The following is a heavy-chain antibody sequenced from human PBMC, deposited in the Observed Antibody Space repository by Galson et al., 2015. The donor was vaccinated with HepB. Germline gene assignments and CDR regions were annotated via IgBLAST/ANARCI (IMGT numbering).Heavy chain of an antibody. CDR2: ISYDERTQ. J-gene: IGHJ6*02. CDR3: AREDRGDTVQVPAYYYGMDV. Sequence: SLRLSCAASGFTFRSYAMHWVRQAPGKGLEWVAVISYDERTQYYAGSVKGRFTISRDNSKNTLYLQMSSLRAEDTAVYYCAREDRGDTVQVPAYYYGMDVWGQGTTVIVSS. CDR1: GFTFRSYA. V-gene: IGHV3-30*04. D-gene: IGHD2-2*01.